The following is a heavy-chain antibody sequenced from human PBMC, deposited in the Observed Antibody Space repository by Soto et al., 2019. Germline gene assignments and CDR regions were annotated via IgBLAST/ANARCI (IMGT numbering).Heavy chain of an antibody. CDR2: ISAYNGNT. J-gene: IGHJ5*02. CDR1: GYTFTSYG. Sequence: ASVKVSCKASGYTFTSYGISWLRQSPGQGLEWMGWISAYNGNTNYAQKLQGRVTMTTDTSTSTAYMELRSLRSDDTAVYYCARERVVVVPAAMTTWFDPWGQGTLVTVSS. CDR3: ARERVVVVPAAMTTWFDP. V-gene: IGHV1-18*04. D-gene: IGHD2-2*01.